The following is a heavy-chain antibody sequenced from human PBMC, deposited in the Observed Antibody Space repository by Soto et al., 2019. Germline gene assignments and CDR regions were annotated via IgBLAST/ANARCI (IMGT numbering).Heavy chain of an antibody. CDR1: GFTFSRYA. J-gene: IGHJ4*01. D-gene: IGHD3-22*01. CDR2: LSGSGSGS. Sequence: DVQLLESGGALVQLGGSLRLSCAASGFTFSRYAMNWVRQAPGKGLEWVSTLSGSGSGSYYPDSLRGRFTISRDNSKNTLYLQMNTRGAEDTAVYYCAKAPISLDGSGYYFASFDYWGTAPGSPSPQ. CDR3: AKAPISLDGSGYYFASFDY. V-gene: IGHV3-23*01.